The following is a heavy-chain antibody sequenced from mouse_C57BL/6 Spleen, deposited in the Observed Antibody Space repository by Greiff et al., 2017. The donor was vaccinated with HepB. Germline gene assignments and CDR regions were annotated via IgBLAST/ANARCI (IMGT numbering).Heavy chain of an antibody. CDR3: ALITTVVARYFDV. J-gene: IGHJ1*03. V-gene: IGHV1-78*01. CDR1: GYTFTDHT. D-gene: IGHD1-1*01. Sequence: VQLQQSDAELVKPGASVKISCKVSGYTFTDHTIHWMKQRPEQGLEWIGYIYPRDGSTKYNEKFKGKATLTADKSSSTDYMQLNSLTSEDSAVYFCALITTVVARYFDVWGTGTTVTVSS. CDR2: IYPRDGST.